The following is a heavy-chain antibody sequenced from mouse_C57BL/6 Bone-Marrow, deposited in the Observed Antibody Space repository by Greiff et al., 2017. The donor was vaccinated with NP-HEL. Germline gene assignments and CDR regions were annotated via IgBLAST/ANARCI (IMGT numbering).Heavy chain of an antibody. CDR2: ISSGSGYI. CDR3: TRDGSNYPFDY. CDR1: GFTFSSYA. Sequence: EVMLVESGEGLVKPGGSLKLSCAASGFTFSSYAMSWVRQAPEKRLEWVAYISSGSGYIYYADTVKGRFTIARDNARNTLYLQMTSLKSEDTAMYYCTRDGSNYPFDYWGQGTTLTVSS. D-gene: IGHD2-5*01. J-gene: IGHJ2*01. V-gene: IGHV5-9-1*02.